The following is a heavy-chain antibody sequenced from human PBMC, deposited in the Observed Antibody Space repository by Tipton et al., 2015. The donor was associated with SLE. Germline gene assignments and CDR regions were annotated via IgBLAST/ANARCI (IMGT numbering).Heavy chain of an antibody. CDR3: ARDLVGPTGYGMDV. J-gene: IGHJ6*02. Sequence: TLSLTCSVYGDSLSGQYWSWIRQPPGKGLEWIGEVFRGGSTNYSPSLESRVTITVDMSKNQFSLRLISVTAADTAVYYCARDLVGPTGYGMDVWGQGTTVTVSS. CDR2: VFRGGST. V-gene: IGHV4-34*12. D-gene: IGHD1-26*01. CDR1: GDSLSGQY.